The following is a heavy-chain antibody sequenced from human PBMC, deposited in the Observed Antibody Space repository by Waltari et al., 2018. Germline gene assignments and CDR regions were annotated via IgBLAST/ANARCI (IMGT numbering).Heavy chain of an antibody. CDR3: ARETAAGTSYYYYMDV. Sequence: QVQLQESGPGLVKPSETLSLTCTVSGYSISSGYYWGWIRQPPGKGLEWIGSIYHSGSTYYNPALKSRVTRSVDTSKNQFSLKLSSVTAADTAVYYCARETAAGTSYYYYMDVWGKGTTVTVSS. D-gene: IGHD6-13*01. V-gene: IGHV4-38-2*02. J-gene: IGHJ6*03. CDR1: GYSISSGYY. CDR2: IYHSGST.